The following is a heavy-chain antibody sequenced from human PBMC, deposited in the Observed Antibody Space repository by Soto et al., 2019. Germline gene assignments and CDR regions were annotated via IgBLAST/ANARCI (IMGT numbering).Heavy chain of an antibody. CDR3: ARQASGYYYGWVDP. J-gene: IGHJ5*02. CDR1: GGSILDSTYY. CDR2: IFYSGGT. Sequence: SETLSLTCTVSGGSILDSTYYLAWIRQPPGKGLEWIGTIFYSGGTFYTPSLKSRVTMSVDTSNNQFSLKLSSVTAADTAVYYCARQASGYYYGWVDPWGQGTLVT. V-gene: IGHV4-39*01. D-gene: IGHD3-22*01.